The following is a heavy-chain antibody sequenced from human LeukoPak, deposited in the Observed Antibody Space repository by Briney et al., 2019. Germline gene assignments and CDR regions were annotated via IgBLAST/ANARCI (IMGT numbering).Heavy chain of an antibody. D-gene: IGHD1-26*01. Sequence: PGGSLRLSCAASGFTFSSYAMSWVRQAPGKGLEWVSAISGSGGSTYYADSVKGRFTISRDNSKNTLYLQMNSLRAEDTAVYYCAKDRSIVGATTRFPKTSSFDYWGQGTLVTVSS. CDR3: AKDRSIVGATTRFPKTSSFDY. J-gene: IGHJ4*02. V-gene: IGHV3-23*01. CDR1: GFTFSSYA. CDR2: ISGSGGST.